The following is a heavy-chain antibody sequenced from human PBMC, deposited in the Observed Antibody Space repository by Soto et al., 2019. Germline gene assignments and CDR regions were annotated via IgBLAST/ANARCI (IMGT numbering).Heavy chain of an antibody. V-gene: IGHV4-31*03. Sequence: SETLSLTCTVSGGSMRNYYWSWIRQHPGKGLEWIGYIYYSGSTYYNPSLKSRVTISVDTSKNQFSLKLSSVTAADTAVYYCARVGPAHAFDIWGQGTMVTVSS. CDR1: GGSMRNYY. D-gene: IGHD2-2*01. J-gene: IGHJ3*02. CDR2: IYYSGST. CDR3: ARVGPAHAFDI.